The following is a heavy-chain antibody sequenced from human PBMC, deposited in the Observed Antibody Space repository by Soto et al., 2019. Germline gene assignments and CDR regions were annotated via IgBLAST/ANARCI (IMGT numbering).Heavy chain of an antibody. CDR2: VSGSGASR. J-gene: IGHJ3*02. V-gene: IGHV3-23*01. D-gene: IGHD6-25*01. Sequence: VQLLESGGGLVQPGGSLRLSCAASGFTFSQYAMSWVRQATGKGLEWVSIVSGSGASRTYAGSVKGRFAISRDNSKNMSYLQMNSLSTDDTAVYYCAKHFASGGSRRDAWEIWGQGTMVIVSS. CDR1: GFTFSQYA. CDR3: AKHFASGGSRRDAWEI.